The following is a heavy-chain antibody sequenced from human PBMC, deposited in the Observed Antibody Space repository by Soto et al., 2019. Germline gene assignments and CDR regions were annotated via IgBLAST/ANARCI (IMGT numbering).Heavy chain of an antibody. CDR3: ARLGAQQPVPTSTFYV. J-gene: IGHJ6*04. V-gene: IGHV4-39*01. D-gene: IGHD6-6*01. CDR1: GGSISNSGYF. Sequence: QLQESGPGLVKPSETLSLICTVSGGSISNSGYFWGWIRQSPGEGLVWLGTIYYTGNAYYNPSLKSPDCISIDTSKPQFCLSLTSVTAADAAKYYCARLGAQQPVPTSTFYVWGSGTTVIVST. CDR2: IYYTGNA.